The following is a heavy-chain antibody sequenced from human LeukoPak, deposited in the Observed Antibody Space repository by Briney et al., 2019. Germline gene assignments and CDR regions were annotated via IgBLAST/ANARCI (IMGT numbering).Heavy chain of an antibody. CDR3: ARKYCSSTSCLFDY. Sequence: GGSLRLSCAASGFTFSSYSMNWVRQAPGKGLEWVSSIGSDSTYIYYTDSVKGRFTISRDNAKNSLYLQMNSLRAEDTAVYYCARKYCSSTSCLFDYWGQGTLVTVSS. D-gene: IGHD2-2*01. CDR1: GFTFSSYS. V-gene: IGHV3-21*01. J-gene: IGHJ4*02. CDR2: IGSDSTYI.